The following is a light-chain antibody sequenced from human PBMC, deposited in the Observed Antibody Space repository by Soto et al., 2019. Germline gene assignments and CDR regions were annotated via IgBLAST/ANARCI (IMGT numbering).Light chain of an antibody. CDR1: QSITSW. J-gene: IGKJ4*01. CDR3: QQYNSYPLT. Sequence: DIQMTQSPSTLSASVGDRVTITCRASQSITSWLAWYQQKPGKAPKLLIYKASSLESGVPSRFSGSGSGTEFTLTISGLQPDDFATYYCQQYNSYPLTFGGGTKVEIK. CDR2: KAS. V-gene: IGKV1-5*03.